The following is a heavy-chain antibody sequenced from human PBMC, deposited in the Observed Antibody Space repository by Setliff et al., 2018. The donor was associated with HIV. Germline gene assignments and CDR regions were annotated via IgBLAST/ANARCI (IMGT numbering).Heavy chain of an antibody. CDR2: INGDGDSK. CDR1: GFTFSFHA. V-gene: IGHV3-23*01. D-gene: IGHD3-3*01. J-gene: IGHJ5*02. Sequence: PGGSLRLSCAASGFTFSFHAMTWVRQAPGKGLEWVSGINGDGDSKYYADSVKGRFTISRDNSKDTLYLQTNDLRAEDTALYYCGKDYTRTFWEYNWYDLWGQGTQVTVSS. CDR3: GKDYTRTFWEYNWYDL.